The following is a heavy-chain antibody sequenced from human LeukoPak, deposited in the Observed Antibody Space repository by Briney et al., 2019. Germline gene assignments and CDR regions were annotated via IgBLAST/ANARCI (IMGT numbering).Heavy chain of an antibody. CDR1: GFTFNNAW. CDR2: ISGSGGST. CDR3: AKHILGSGSFDY. D-gene: IGHD1-26*01. V-gene: IGHV3-23*01. J-gene: IGHJ4*02. Sequence: GGSLRLSCAASGFTFNNAWMSWVRQAPGKGLEWVSAISGSGGSTYYADSVKGRFTISRDNSKNTLYLQMNSLRAEDTAVYYCAKHILGSGSFDYWGQGTLVTVSS.